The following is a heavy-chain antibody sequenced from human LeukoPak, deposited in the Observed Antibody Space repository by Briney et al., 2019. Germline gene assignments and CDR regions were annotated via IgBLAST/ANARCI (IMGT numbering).Heavy chain of an antibody. CDR2: INPSGGST. V-gene: IGHV1-46*01. Sequence: ASVKVSCKASGYTFTSYHMHWVRQAPGQGLEWMGIINPSGGSTSYAQKFQGRVTMTRDTSTSTVYMELSSLRSEDTAVYYCARDRCSSTSCYPGVYWGQGTLVTVSS. J-gene: IGHJ4*02. D-gene: IGHD2-2*01. CDR3: ARDRCSSTSCYPGVY. CDR1: GYTFTSYH.